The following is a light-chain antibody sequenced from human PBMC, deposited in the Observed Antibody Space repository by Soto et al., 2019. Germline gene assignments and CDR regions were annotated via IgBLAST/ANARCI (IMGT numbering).Light chain of an antibody. J-gene: IGKJ1*01. CDR2: GAF. V-gene: IGKV3-20*01. Sequence: EIMMTQSPATPSVSPGERATPSRGASQSVSSSHLAWYQQKPGQAPRLLIYGAFSRATGIPDRFSGSGSGTDFTLTISRLEPEDFAVYYCQQYGSSPRTFGQGTKVDIK. CDR3: QQYGSSPRT. CDR1: QSVSSSH.